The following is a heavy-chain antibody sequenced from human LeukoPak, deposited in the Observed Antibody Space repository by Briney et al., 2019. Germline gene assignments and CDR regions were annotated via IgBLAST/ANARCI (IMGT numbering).Heavy chain of an antibody. CDR3: AKNGAAPKVYSFDY. CDR1: RFTFSTYA. CDR2: ISGSSGST. D-gene: IGHD6-13*01. J-gene: IGHJ4*02. Sequence: GGSLSLSCAASRFTFSTYAMSWVRQAPGKGLEWVSAISGSSGSTYYAYSGKGRFTISSDNSKNTLYLQVNSLRAEDTAVYYCAKNGAAPKVYSFDYWGQGTLVTVSS. V-gene: IGHV3-23*01.